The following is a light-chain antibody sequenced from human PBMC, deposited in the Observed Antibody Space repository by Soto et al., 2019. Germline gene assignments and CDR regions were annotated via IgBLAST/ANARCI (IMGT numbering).Light chain of an antibody. Sequence: IVMTQSPVTLSVSPGERVALSCRASQSVSDNLAWYQKKPGQAPRLLISAASTRATGIPARFSGSGSGTEFTLTISSLQSEDFAVYYCQQYTEWPLTFGGGTKVEIK. CDR3: QQYTEWPLT. CDR2: AAS. J-gene: IGKJ4*01. CDR1: QSVSDN. V-gene: IGKV3-15*01.